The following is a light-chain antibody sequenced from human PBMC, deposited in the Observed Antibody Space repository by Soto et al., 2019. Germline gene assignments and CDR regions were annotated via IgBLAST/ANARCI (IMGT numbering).Light chain of an antibody. Sequence: IPINMSPASLSASVSDRVTITCRASQSISSYLNWYQQKPGKAPKLLIYTASSLQSGVPSRFSGSGSGTDFTLTIISLQPEDFATYYCQQRYSTLWTFGQGTKVDIK. CDR3: QQRYSTLWT. CDR2: TAS. J-gene: IGKJ1*01. CDR1: QSISSY. V-gene: IGKV1-39*01.